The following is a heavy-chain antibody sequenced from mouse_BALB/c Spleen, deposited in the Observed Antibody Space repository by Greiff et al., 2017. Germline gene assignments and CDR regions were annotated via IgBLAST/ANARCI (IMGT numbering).Heavy chain of an antibody. D-gene: IGHD2-4*01. CDR3: ARLSTMITTGDY. CDR2: IDTSDSYT. CDR1: GYTFTDYW. Sequence: QVQLQQPGAELVMPGASVKMSCKASGYTFTDYWMHWVKQRPGQGLEWIGAIDTSDSYTSYNQKFKGKATLTVDESSSTAYMQLSSLTSEDSAVYYCARLSTMITTGDYWGQGTTLTVSS. V-gene: IGHV1-69*01. J-gene: IGHJ2*01.